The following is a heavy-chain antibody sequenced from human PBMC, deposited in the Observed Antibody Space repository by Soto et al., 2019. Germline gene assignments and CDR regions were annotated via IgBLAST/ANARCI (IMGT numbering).Heavy chain of an antibody. Sequence: EVQLVESGGGLVKPGGSLRLSCAASGFTFSSYSMNWVRQAPGKGLEWVSSISSSSSYIYYADSVKGRFTISRDNAKNSLYLQMNRLGAEDTAVYYCARVAAAGTLAFDIWGQGTMVTVSS. CDR3: ARVAAAGTLAFDI. CDR2: ISSSSSYI. CDR1: GFTFSSYS. D-gene: IGHD6-13*01. V-gene: IGHV3-21*01. J-gene: IGHJ3*02.